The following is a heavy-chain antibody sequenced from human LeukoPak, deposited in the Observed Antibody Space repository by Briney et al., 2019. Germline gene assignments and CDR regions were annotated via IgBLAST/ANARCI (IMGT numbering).Heavy chain of an antibody. CDR3: ASRGYSYGPVEPDAFDI. D-gene: IGHD5-18*01. CDR2: IYYSGST. V-gene: IGHV4-39*01. J-gene: IGHJ3*02. CDR1: GGSISSSSYY. Sequence: KPSETLSLTCTVSGGSISSSSYYWGWFRQPPGEGLEWIGSIYYSGSTYYNPSLKSRVTISVDTSKNQLSLKLSSVTAADTAVYYCASRGYSYGPVEPDAFDIWGQGTMVTVSS.